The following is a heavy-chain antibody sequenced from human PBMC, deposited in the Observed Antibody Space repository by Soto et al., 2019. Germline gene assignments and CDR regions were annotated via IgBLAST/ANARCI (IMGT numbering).Heavy chain of an antibody. CDR3: GGAQYSYGYCFDD. CDR1: GLTFGSDS. D-gene: IGHD5-18*01. CDR2: ISTSGNDI. V-gene: IGHV3-21*06. Sequence: WGSLRLSCAGSGLTFGSDSMNWVCQAPRKGLWWVSSISTSGNDIHYADSVNGRFTISRDNAKNSLYLQKNSLRVERTAVYFGGGAQYSYGYCFDDWGQGTTVTVSS. J-gene: IGHJ4*02.